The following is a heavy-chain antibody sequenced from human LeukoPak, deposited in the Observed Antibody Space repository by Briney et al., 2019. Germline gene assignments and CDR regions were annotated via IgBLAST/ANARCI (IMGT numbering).Heavy chain of an antibody. CDR3: ARLYYDSSGGS. D-gene: IGHD3-22*01. J-gene: IGHJ4*02. CDR2: IRSNPYGGTT. V-gene: IGHV3-49*04. CDR1: GFTFRDYT. Sequence: GGSLRLSCTASGFTFRDYTMSWVRQAPGKGLEWVGFIRSNPYGGTTEYAASVKGRFTISRDDSKSIAYLQMNSLRAEDTAVYYCARLYYDSSGGSWGQGTLVTVSS.